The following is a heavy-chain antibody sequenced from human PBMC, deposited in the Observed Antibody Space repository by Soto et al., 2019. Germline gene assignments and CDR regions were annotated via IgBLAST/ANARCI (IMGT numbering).Heavy chain of an antibody. CDR3: GKDRKTYGSGWYELDY. CDR2: ISTYIGRT. J-gene: IGHJ4*02. V-gene: IGHV1-18*01. CDR1: GYNFTAYG. Sequence: QVHLVQSGAEVVQPGASVKGSCKASGYNFTAYGVAWVRQAPGQGLVWVGWISTYIGRTEYAQNLPARATFTRDTATNTAYMELRSLRSDDTAVYFCGKDRKTYGSGWYELDYWGQGTLVTVSS. D-gene: IGHD6-19*01.